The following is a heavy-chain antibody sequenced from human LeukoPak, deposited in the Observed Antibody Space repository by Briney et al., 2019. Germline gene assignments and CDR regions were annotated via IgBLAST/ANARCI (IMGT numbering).Heavy chain of an antibody. J-gene: IGHJ3*02. D-gene: IGHD3-10*01. CDR1: GFTFSSYS. CDR3: AREELWFGELSVAAFDI. CDR2: ISSSSSYI. Sequence: GGSLRLSCAASGFTFSSYSMNWVGQAPGKGLEWVSSISSSSSYIYYADSVKGRFTISRDNAKNSLYLQMNSLRAEDTAVYYCAREELWFGELSVAAFDIWGQGTMVTVSS. V-gene: IGHV3-21*01.